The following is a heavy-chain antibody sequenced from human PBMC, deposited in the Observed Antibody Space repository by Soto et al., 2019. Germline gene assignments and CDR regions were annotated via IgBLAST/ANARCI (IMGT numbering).Heavy chain of an antibody. CDR1: GGSISSSNW. CDR2: IYHSGST. D-gene: IGHD5-18*01. Sequence: QVQLQESGPGLVKPSGTLSLTCAVSGGSISSSNWWSWVRQPPGKGLEWIGEIYHSGSTNYNPSLKSRVTISVDKSKNQFSLKLSSVTAADTAVYYCARVTSALEVGYSYGYRPDNWFDPWGQGTLVTVSS. V-gene: IGHV4-4*02. J-gene: IGHJ5*02. CDR3: ARVTSALEVGYSYGYRPDNWFDP.